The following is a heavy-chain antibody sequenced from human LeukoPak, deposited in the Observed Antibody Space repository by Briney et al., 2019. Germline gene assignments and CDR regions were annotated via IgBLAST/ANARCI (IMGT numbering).Heavy chain of an antibody. J-gene: IGHJ4*02. CDR2: ISSGSSYI. Sequence: GGSLRLSCAASGFTFSSYSMNWVRQAPGKGLEWVSSISSGSSYIYYADSVKGRFTISRDNAKNSLYLQMNSLRAEDTAVYYCARGRRYSGYELDYWGQGTLVTVSS. CDR1: GFTFSSYS. CDR3: ARGRRYSGYELDY. V-gene: IGHV3-21*01. D-gene: IGHD5-12*01.